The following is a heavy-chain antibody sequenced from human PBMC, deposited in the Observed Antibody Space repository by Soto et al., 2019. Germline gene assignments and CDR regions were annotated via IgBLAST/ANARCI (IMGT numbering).Heavy chain of an antibody. J-gene: IGHJ6*02. D-gene: IGHD4-17*01. CDR2: IWWDGSNS. CDR1: GFIFSSYG. Sequence: PGGSLRLSCAASGFIFSSYGMHWVRQAPGKGLEWVAVIWWDGSNSYYADSMQGRFTISRDNSKNTLYLQMNSLRAEDTGVYYCARRAYGDYGMDVWGQGTTVTISS. V-gene: IGHV3-33*01. CDR3: ARRAYGDYGMDV.